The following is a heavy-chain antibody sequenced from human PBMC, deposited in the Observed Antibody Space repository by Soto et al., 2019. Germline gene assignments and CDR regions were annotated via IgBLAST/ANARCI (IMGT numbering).Heavy chain of an antibody. CDR1: VDSISIGGHS. CDR2: IYHSGNT. CDR3: ARDRDGYDSGYFDS. Sequence: SETLSLTCAFSVDSISIGGHSWNWLRQPPGKGLEWIGYIYHSGNTYFNPTLKSRVTMSVDTSKNQISLTLSSVTAADTAIYYCARDRDGYDSGYFDSWGQGTMVTVSS. J-gene: IGHJ4*01. D-gene: IGHD5-12*01. V-gene: IGHV4-30-2*01.